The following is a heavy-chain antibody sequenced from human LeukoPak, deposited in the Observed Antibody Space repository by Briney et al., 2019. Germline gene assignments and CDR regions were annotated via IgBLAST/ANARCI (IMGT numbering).Heavy chain of an antibody. CDR2: INHSGST. J-gene: IGHJ3*02. CDR3: AREGGAAGTRDAFDI. CDR1: GGSFSGYY. Sequence: PSETLSLTCAVYGGSFSGYYWSWIRQPPGKGLEWIGEINHSGSTNYNPSLKSRVTISVDTSKNQFSLKLSSVTAADTAVYYCAREGGAAGTRDAFDIWGQGTMVTVSS. D-gene: IGHD6-13*01. V-gene: IGHV4-34*01.